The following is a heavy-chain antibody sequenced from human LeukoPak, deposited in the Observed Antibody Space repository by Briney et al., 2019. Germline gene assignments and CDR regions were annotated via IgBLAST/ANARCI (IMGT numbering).Heavy chain of an antibody. CDR3: ARDGWIQLWSRTRSYYYYYMDV. Sequence: ASVKVSCKASGYTFTSYGISWVRQAPGQGLEWMGWISAYNGNTNYAQKLQGRVTMTTDTSTSTAYMELRSLRSDDTAVYYCARDGWIQLWSRTRSYYYYYMDVWGKGTTVTVSS. J-gene: IGHJ6*03. V-gene: IGHV1-18*01. CDR1: GYTFTSYG. D-gene: IGHD5-18*01. CDR2: ISAYNGNT.